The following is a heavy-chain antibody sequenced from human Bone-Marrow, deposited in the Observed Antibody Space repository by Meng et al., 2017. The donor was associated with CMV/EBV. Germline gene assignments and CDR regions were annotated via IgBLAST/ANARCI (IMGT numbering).Heavy chain of an antibody. CDR3: ARDPRLGKGYYGMDV. J-gene: IGHJ6*02. V-gene: IGHV4-34*01. Sequence: SQTLSLTCPVYGGSFSGYYWSWIRQPPGKGLEWIGEINHSGSTNYNPSLKSRVTISVDTSKNQFSLKLSSVTAADTAVYYCARDPRLGKGYYGMDVWGQGTTVTVSS. CDR2: INHSGST. D-gene: IGHD6-19*01. CDR1: GGSFSGYY.